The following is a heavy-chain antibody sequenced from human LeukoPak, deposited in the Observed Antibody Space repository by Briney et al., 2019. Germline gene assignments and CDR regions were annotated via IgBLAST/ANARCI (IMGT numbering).Heavy chain of an antibody. Sequence: PGGSLRLSCAASGFTSSSYEMNWVRQAPGKGLEWVSYISDSGNTIYYADFVKGRFTISRDNAKNSLYLQMNSLRAEDTAVYYCAREVLVGGPFDYWGQGTLVTVSS. CDR2: ISDSGNTI. D-gene: IGHD2-15*01. J-gene: IGHJ4*02. V-gene: IGHV3-48*03. CDR3: AREVLVGGPFDY. CDR1: GFTSSSYE.